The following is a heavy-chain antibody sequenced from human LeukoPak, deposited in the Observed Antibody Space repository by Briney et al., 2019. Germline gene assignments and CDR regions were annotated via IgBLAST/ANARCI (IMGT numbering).Heavy chain of an antibody. CDR2: INHSGST. D-gene: IGHD2-2*01. V-gene: IGHV4-34*01. CDR3: ARTGNHCSSTSCYVY. CDR1: GGSISGYY. Sequence: SETLSLTCAVYGGSISGYYWSWIRQPPGKGLEWIGEINHSGSTNYNPSLKSRVTISVDTSKNQFSLKLSSVTAADTAVYYCARTGNHCSSTSCYVYWGQGTLVTVSS. J-gene: IGHJ4*02.